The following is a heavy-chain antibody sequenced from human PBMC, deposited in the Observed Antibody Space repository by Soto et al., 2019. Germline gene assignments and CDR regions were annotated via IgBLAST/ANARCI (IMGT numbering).Heavy chain of an antibody. V-gene: IGHV4-59*01. CDR3: ARAGFCTSTSCYHYFDF. Sequence: SETLSLTCTVSGGSISSSSWSWIRQPPGRGLEWIGYIYNNGRTDYNPSLKSRVTISVDTSKNHFSLKLSSVTPADTAVYYCARAGFCTSTSCYHYFDFWGQGTLVTVSS. CDR1: GGSISSSS. J-gene: IGHJ4*02. D-gene: IGHD2-2*01. CDR2: IYNNGRT.